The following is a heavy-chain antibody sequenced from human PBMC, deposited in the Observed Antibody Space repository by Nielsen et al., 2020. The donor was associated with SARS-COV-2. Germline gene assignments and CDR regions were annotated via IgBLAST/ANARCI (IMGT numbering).Heavy chain of an antibody. J-gene: IGHJ5*02. CDR2: IYYSGST. V-gene: IGHV4-30-4*01. Sequence: SETLSLTCTVSGGSISSGDYYWSWIRQPPGKGLEWIGYIYYSGSTYYNPSLKSRVTISVDTSKNQFSLKLSSVTAADTAVYYCARIVGRNWFDPWGQGTLVTVSS. D-gene: IGHD3-22*01. CDR1: GGSISSGDYY. CDR3: ARIVGRNWFDP.